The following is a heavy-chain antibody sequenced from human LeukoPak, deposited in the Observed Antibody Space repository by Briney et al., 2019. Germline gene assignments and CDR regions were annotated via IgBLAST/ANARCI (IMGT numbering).Heavy chain of an antibody. D-gene: IGHD5-24*01. CDR1: GGSISSYY. Sequence: PSETLSLTCPVSGGSISSYYWSWIRQPPGKGLEWIGYIYYSGSTNYNPSLKSRVTIPVDTSKNQFSLKLSSVTAADTAVYYCARDRRDGYPGAFDIWGQGTMVTVSS. V-gene: IGHV4-59*01. J-gene: IGHJ3*02. CDR2: IYYSGST. CDR3: ARDRRDGYPGAFDI.